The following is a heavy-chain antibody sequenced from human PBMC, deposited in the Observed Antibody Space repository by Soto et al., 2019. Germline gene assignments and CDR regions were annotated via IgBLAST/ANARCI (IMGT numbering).Heavy chain of an antibody. CDR3: AKGAYGGGDLDY. CDR2: ISYDGSNK. Sequence: QVQLVESGGGVVQPGRSLRLSCAASGFTFSSYGMHWVRQAPGKGLEWVAVISYDGSNKYYADSVKGRFTISRDNSKNTLYLQMNSLRAEDTAVYYCAKGAYGGGDLDYWGQGTLGSVCS. CDR1: GFTFSSYG. V-gene: IGHV3-30*18. D-gene: IGHD3-16*01. J-gene: IGHJ4*02.